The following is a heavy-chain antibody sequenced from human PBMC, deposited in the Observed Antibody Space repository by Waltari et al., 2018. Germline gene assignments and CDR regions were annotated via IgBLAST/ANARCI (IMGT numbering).Heavy chain of an antibody. CDR3: AKQFGSGTYYLDY. J-gene: IGHJ4*02. CDR2: ISGGGGRT. V-gene: IGHV3-23*01. Sequence: EVQLLESGGGLVQPGGSLRLSCAASGFTFSSYAMSWVRQAPGKGLKGVSAISGGGGRTYYADSVKGRFTISRDNSKNTLYLQMDSLRAEDTAVYYCAKQFGSGTYYLDYWGQGTLVTVSS. D-gene: IGHD3-10*01. CDR1: GFTFSSYA.